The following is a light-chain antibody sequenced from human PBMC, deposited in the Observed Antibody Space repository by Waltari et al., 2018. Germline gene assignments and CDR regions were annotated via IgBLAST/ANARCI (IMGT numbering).Light chain of an antibody. Sequence: QSALTQPASVSGSPGQSITISCTGTSSDIGGYDYVSWYQQHPGNAPKLMIFDVSNRPWGVSNRFSGSKSGNTASLTISGLQAEDEADCYCSSYTSSSTLVFGGGTKLTVL. CDR2: DVS. V-gene: IGLV2-14*01. CDR3: SSYTSSSTLV. CDR1: SSDIGGYDY. J-gene: IGLJ2*01.